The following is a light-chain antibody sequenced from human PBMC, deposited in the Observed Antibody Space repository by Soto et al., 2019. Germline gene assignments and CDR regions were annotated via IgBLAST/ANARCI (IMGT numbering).Light chain of an antibody. V-gene: IGKV3D-15*01. Sequence: DIVLTPSQGTLSLSPWERATLSLSASQSISSSYLAWYQQKPGQAPRLLIYGASTRATGIAARFSGSGSGTEFTLTISGLQSEDFATYYCQQYNNWPVTFGGGTKVDIK. J-gene: IGKJ4*01. CDR2: GAS. CDR3: QQYNNWPVT. CDR1: QSISSSY.